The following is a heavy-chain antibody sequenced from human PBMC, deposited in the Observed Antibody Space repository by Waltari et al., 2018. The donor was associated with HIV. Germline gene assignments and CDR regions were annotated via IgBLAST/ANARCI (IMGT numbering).Heavy chain of an antibody. CDR3: AKESFAATGPLEW. J-gene: IGHJ4*02. CDR1: GFTLDTPG. Sequence: EVQLMESGGGLVQPGGSLRVSCVVSGFTLDTPGMTWVRQIPGRGLEWVSSISASDNSTHYGDSVKGRFTISRDISKSAVFLQMDNLRGDDTATYYCAKESFAATGPLEWWGQGVLVTV. V-gene: IGHV3-23*01. D-gene: IGHD2-8*02. CDR2: ISASDNST.